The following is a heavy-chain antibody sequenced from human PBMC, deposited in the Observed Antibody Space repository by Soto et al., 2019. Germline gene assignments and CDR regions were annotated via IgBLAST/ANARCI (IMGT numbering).Heavy chain of an antibody. J-gene: IGHJ3*02. Sequence: GGSLRLSCAASGFTFSNAWMSWVRQAPGKGLEWVGRIKSKTDGGTTDYAAPVKGRFTISRDDSKNTLYLQMNSLKTEDTAVYDCTTDECSRTSCDDAFDIWGQGTMVTVSS. CDR2: IKSKTDGGTT. D-gene: IGHD2-2*01. V-gene: IGHV3-15*01. CDR3: TTDECSRTSCDDAFDI. CDR1: GFTFSNAW.